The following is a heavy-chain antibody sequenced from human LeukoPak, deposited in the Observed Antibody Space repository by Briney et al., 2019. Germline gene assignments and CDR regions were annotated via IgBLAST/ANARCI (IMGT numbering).Heavy chain of an antibody. J-gene: IGHJ4*02. Sequence: PSETLSLTCTVPGGSISSRSYYWGWIRQPPGKGLEWIGSIYYSGSTYYNPSLKSRVTISVDTSKNQFSLKLSSVTAADTAVYYCGRHVRFSSSWSVDSWGQGTLVTVTS. CDR2: IYYSGST. V-gene: IGHV4-39*01. CDR3: GRHVRFSSSWSVDS. CDR1: GGSISSRSYY. D-gene: IGHD6-13*01.